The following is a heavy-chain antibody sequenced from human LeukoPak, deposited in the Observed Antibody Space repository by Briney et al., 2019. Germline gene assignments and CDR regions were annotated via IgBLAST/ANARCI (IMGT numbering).Heavy chain of an antibody. D-gene: IGHD2-2*01. J-gene: IGHJ6*02. CDR3: AREYRGYQYYYYGMDV. Sequence: ASVKVSCKASGYTFTSYYMHWVRQAPGQGLEWMGIINPSGGSTSYAQKFQGRVTMTRDTSTSTAYMELSRLRSDDTAVYYCAREYRGYQYYYYGMDVWGQGTTVTVSS. CDR1: GYTFTSYY. CDR2: INPSGGST. V-gene: IGHV1-46*01.